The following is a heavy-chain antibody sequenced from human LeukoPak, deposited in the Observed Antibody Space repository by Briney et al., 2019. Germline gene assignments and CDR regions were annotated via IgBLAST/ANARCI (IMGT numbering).Heavy chain of an antibody. J-gene: IGHJ2*01. CDR3: AKDRTVGASYWYFDL. Sequence: GGSLRLSCAASGFTFSSYAMNWVRQAPGKGLEWLSTISGSGGSTYYADSVKGRFTISRDNSKNTLYLQMNSLRAEDTAVYYCAKDRTVGASYWYFDLWGRGTLVTVSS. D-gene: IGHD1-26*01. CDR1: GFTFSSYA. V-gene: IGHV3-23*01. CDR2: ISGSGGST.